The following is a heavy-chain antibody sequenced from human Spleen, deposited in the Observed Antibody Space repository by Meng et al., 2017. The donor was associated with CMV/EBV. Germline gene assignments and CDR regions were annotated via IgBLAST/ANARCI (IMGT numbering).Heavy chain of an antibody. CDR2: IYPGDSDT. CDR3: ARLSAGNLEY. V-gene: IGHV5-51*01. J-gene: IGHJ4*02. Sequence: GGSLRLSCKDSRYSFTNSWIGWVRQMPGKGLEWMGIIYPGDSDTRYSPSFQGQVTISFDKSITTAYLQWNSLKASDTAIYYCARLSAGNLEYWGQGTLVTVSS. D-gene: IGHD1-14*01. CDR1: RYSFTNSW.